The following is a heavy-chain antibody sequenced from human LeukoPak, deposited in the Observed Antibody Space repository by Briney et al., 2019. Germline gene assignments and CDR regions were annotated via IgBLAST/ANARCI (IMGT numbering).Heavy chain of an antibody. Sequence: ASVKVSCKASGYTFTSYDINWVRQATGQGLEWMGWMSPNSGNTGYAQKFQGRVTMTRNTSISTAYMELSSLRSEDTAVYYCARVSGGVIMYYYYYMDVWGKGTTVTVSS. V-gene: IGHV1-8*01. J-gene: IGHJ6*03. CDR1: GYTFTSYD. CDR3: ARVSGGVIMYYYYYMDV. D-gene: IGHD3-10*01. CDR2: MSPNSGNT.